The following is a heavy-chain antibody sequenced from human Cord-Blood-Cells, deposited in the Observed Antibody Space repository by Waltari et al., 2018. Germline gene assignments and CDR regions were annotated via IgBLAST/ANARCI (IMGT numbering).Heavy chain of an antibody. D-gene: IGHD3-3*01. CDR1: AYTSTSYG. J-gene: IGHJ6*02. Sequence: QVQLVLSRAEVTKPGASVKVSCTASAYTSTSYGISSARQAPGQGHEWMGWIRAYNGNTHEGQRRQGGVTVTTDPAPSTAHMELRSLRSDDAAVYDCGRDHGFWSGLRVCYCLGMEVWGQGARVTVSS. CDR3: GRDHGFWSGLRVCYCLGMEV. V-gene: IGHV1-18*04. CDR2: IRAYNGNT.